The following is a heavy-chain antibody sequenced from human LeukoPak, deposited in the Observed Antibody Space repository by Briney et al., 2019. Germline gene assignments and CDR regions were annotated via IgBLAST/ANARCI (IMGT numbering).Heavy chain of an antibody. Sequence: GESLKISCKGSGYSFTSYWISWVRQMPGKGLEWMGRIDPSDSYTNYSPSFQGHVTISADKSISTAYLQWSSLKASDTAMYYCARQQNYYGSGSYYKWMDYWGQGTLVTVSS. CDR3: ARQQNYYGSGSYYKWMDY. D-gene: IGHD3-10*01. V-gene: IGHV5-10-1*01. CDR2: IDPSDSYT. CDR1: GYSFTSYW. J-gene: IGHJ4*02.